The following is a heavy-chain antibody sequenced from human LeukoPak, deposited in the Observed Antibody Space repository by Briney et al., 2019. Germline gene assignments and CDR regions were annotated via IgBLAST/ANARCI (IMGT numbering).Heavy chain of an antibody. CDR2: SRNKANGYTT. V-gene: IGHV3-72*01. J-gene: IGHJ4*02. CDR3: VSARLYSGIQYLDC. D-gene: IGHD5-12*01. CDR1: GFTFSDHY. Sequence: GGSLRLSCAASGFTFSDHYMDWVRQAPGKGLEGIGRSRNKANGYTTEYAASVKGRVTISRDESKNSLYLQMNSLKIDDTAVYYCVSARLYSGIQYLDCWGQGTLVTVSS.